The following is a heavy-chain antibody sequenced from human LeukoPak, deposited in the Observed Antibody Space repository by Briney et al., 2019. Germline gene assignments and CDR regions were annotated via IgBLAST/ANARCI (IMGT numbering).Heavy chain of an antibody. D-gene: IGHD6-13*01. V-gene: IGHV3-30*03. CDR1: GFTFSYYG. CDR3: ARDLDSSSWYGFDP. J-gene: IGHJ5*02. Sequence: GGSLRLPCAASGFTFSYYGMHWVRQAPGKGLEWVAVISYDGSNKYYADSVKGRFTISRDNSKNTLYLQMNSLRAEDTAVYYCARDLDSSSWYGFDPWGQGTLVTVSS. CDR2: ISYDGSNK.